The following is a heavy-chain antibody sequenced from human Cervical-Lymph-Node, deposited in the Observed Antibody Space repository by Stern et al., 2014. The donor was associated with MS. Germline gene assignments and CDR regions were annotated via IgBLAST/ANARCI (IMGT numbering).Heavy chain of an antibody. CDR2: IIPTSGTA. V-gene: IGHV1-69*01. Sequence: QMQLVQSGAEVKKPGSSVTVSCKASGGTFSSYAVNWVRQAPGQGLEWLGGIIPTSGTAKYAQQFQGRVTLTAAESMSTVYLELRSLRSDDTAFYYCASNLLGYCSGGTCYSDKWGQGTLVTVSA. CDR3: ASNLLGYCSGGTCYSDK. J-gene: IGHJ4*02. CDR1: GGTFSSYA. D-gene: IGHD2-15*01.